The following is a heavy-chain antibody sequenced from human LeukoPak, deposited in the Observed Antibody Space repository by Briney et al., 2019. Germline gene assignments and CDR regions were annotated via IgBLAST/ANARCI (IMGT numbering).Heavy chain of an antibody. CDR3: ARDGCSGGTCYFDY. V-gene: IGHV3-53*05. CDR2: LYSDGRT. J-gene: IGHJ4*02. CDR1: GFTVNSNY. D-gene: IGHD2-15*01. Sequence: GGSLRLSCAASGFTVNSNYMNWVRQAPGKGLEWVSVLYSDGRTYYADSVKGRFAISRDNSKNTLYLQMNSLRAEDTAVYYCARDGCSGGTCYFDYWGQGTLVTVSS.